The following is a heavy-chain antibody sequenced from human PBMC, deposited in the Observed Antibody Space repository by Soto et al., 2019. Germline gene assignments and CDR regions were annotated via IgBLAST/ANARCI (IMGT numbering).Heavy chain of an antibody. Sequence: ASVKVSCKASGGTFSSYAISWVRQAPGQGLEWMGGIIPIFGTANYAQKFQGRVPITADESTSTDDRDLSSRRTEDTAVYYCTRVPIYYYGAGSYYPPSVYYHGMDVWGQGTTVTVSS. D-gene: IGHD3-10*01. V-gene: IGHV1-69*13. J-gene: IGHJ6*02. CDR1: GGTFSSYA. CDR3: TRVPIYYYGAGSYYPPSVYYHGMDV. CDR2: IIPIFGTA.